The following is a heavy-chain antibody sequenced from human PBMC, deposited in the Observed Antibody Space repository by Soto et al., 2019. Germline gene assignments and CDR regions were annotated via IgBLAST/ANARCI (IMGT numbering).Heavy chain of an antibody. CDR1: GGTFSSYA. J-gene: IGHJ6*02. Sequence: ASVKVSCKASGGTFSSYAISWVRQAPGQGLEWMGGIIPIFGTANYAQKFQGRVTITADESTSTAYMELSSLRSEDTAVYYCARANTAYYYYYGMDVWGQGTTVTVSS. CDR3: ARANTAYYYYYGMDV. D-gene: IGHD5-18*01. V-gene: IGHV1-69*13. CDR2: IIPIFGTA.